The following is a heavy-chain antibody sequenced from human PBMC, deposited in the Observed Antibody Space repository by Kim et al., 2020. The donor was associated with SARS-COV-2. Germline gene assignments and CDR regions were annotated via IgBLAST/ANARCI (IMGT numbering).Heavy chain of an antibody. D-gene: IGHD5-12*01. J-gene: IGHJ6*02. CDR3: ARVIHTSSGYPLYYYYGLDV. CDR2: INPGGGSA. Sequence: ASVKVSCRASGYTFTNYYIHWLRQAPGQGLEWMGIINPGGGSASYAQKFQGRVTMARDTSTTTVFMELISLRSEDTAVYYCARVIHTSSGYPLYYYYGLDVWGQGTAVTVSS. CDR1: GYTFTNYY. V-gene: IGHV1-46*01.